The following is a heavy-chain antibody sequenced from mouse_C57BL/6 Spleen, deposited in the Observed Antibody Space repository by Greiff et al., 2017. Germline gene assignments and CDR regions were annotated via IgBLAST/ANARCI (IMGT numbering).Heavy chain of an antibody. CDR3: ARGSNYGYFDY. V-gene: IGHV3-6*01. Sequence: ESGPGLVKPSQSLSLTCSVTGYSITSGYYWNWIRQFPGNKLEWMGYISYDGSNNYNPSLKNRISITRDTSKNQFFLKLNSVTTEDTATYYCARGSNYGYFDYWGQGTTLTVSS. CDR2: ISYDGSN. D-gene: IGHD2-5*01. J-gene: IGHJ2*01. CDR1: GYSITSGYY.